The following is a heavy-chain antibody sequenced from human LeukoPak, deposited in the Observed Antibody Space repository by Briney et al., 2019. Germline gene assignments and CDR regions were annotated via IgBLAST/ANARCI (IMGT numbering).Heavy chain of an antibody. CDR1: GFTFSSYA. CDR2: ISGSGGST. Sequence: PGGSLRLSCAASGFTFSSYAMSWVRQAPGKGLEWVSAISGSGGSTYYADSVKGRFTISRDNSKDTLYLQMNSLRAEDTAVYYCAKDLSKWLGYSYDFPLDYWGQGTLVTVSS. J-gene: IGHJ4*02. V-gene: IGHV3-23*01. CDR3: AKDLSKWLGYSYDFPLDY. D-gene: IGHD5-18*01.